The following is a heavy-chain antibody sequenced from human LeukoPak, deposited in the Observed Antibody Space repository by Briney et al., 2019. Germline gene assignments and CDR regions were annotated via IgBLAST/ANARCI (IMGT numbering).Heavy chain of an antibody. CDR3: ATVRWSTVKDFDY. J-gene: IGHJ4*02. D-gene: IGHD4-11*01. CDR2: FDPEDGET. CDR1: GYTLTELS. Sequence: ASVKVSCKVSGYTLTELSMHWVRQALGKGVEWMGGFDPEDGETIYAQKFQGRVTMTEDTSTDTDSMELSSLRSEDTAVYYCATVRWSTVKDFDYWGQGTLVTVSS. V-gene: IGHV1-24*01.